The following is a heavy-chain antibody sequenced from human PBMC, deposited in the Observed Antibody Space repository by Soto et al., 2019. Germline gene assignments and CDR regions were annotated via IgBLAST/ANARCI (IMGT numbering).Heavy chain of an antibody. D-gene: IGHD3-22*01. V-gene: IGHV4-31*03. Sequence: SETLSLTCTVSGGSISSGGYYWSWIRQHPGKGLEWIGYIYYSGSTYYNPSLKSRVTISVDTSKNQFSLKLSSVTAADTAVYYCARVSRIVGIWTYDWFDPWGQGTLVTVAS. CDR2: IYYSGST. J-gene: IGHJ5*02. CDR3: ARVSRIVGIWTYDWFDP. CDR1: GGSISSGGYY.